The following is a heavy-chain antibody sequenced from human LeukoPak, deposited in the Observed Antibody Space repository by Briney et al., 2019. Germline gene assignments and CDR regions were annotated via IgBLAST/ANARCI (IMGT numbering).Heavy chain of an antibody. D-gene: IGHD6-19*01. CDR2: MNPNSGNT. Sequence: APVKVSCKASGYTFTSYDINWVRQATGQGLEWMGWMNPNSGNTGYAQKFQGRVTMTRNTSISTAYMELSSLRSEDTAVYYCARGVAVAEFWFDPWGQGTLVTVSS. CDR1: GYTFTSYD. CDR3: ARGVAVAEFWFDP. J-gene: IGHJ5*02. V-gene: IGHV1-8*01.